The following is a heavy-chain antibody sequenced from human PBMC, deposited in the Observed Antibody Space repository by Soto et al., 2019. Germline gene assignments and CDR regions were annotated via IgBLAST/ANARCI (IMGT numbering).Heavy chain of an antibody. J-gene: IGHJ6*03. D-gene: IGHD2-2*01. V-gene: IGHV1-46*03. CDR2: INPSGGRT. Sequence: QVQLVQSGAEVQKPGASVKGSCKAFGYTFTSYYMHWVRQAPGQGLEWMGIINPSGGRTSYAQKFQGRVTMTRDTSTSTVYMELSSRRAEDTAVYHCARDAVVPAACYMDVWGKGTTVTVSS. CDR1: GYTFTSYY. CDR3: ARDAVVPAACYMDV.